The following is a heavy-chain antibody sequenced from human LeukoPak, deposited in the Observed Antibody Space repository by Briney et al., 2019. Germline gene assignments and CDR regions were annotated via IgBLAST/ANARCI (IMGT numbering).Heavy chain of an antibody. CDR3: ARAQDDYGDYDSWYFDL. V-gene: IGHV4-59*11. D-gene: IGHD4-17*01. CDR2: IYYSGST. J-gene: IGHJ2*01. Sequence: PSETLSPTCTVSGGSISSHYWSWIRQPPGKGLEWIGYIYYSGSTNYNPSLKSRVTISVDTSKNQFSLKLSSVTAADTAVYYCARAQDDYGDYDSWYFDLWGRGTLVTVSS. CDR1: GGSISSHY.